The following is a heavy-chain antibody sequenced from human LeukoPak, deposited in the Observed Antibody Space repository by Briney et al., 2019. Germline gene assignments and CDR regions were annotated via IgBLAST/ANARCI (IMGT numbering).Heavy chain of an antibody. CDR1: GFTFSNCA. Sequence: PGGSLRLSCGASGFTFSNCAMSWVRQAPGKGPEWVSVTSGSGTTTNYGDSVRGRFTISRDNSKNTLFLQMNDLRVEDTAIYFCAKGEALVYSTVNWFDPWGQGTLVTVSS. CDR2: TSGSGTTT. J-gene: IGHJ5*02. D-gene: IGHD4-4*01. CDR3: AKGEALVYSTVNWFDP. V-gene: IGHV3-23*01.